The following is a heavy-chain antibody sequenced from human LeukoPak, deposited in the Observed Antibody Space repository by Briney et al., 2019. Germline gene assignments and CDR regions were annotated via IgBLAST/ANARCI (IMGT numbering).Heavy chain of an antibody. V-gene: IGHV3-64*01. CDR1: GFTFSSYA. CDR2: ISSNGGST. CDR3: ARALGGTTFGYFDY. Sequence: GGSLRLSCAASGFTFSSYAMHWVRQAPGKGLEYVSAISSNGGSTYYANSVKGRFTISRDNSKNTLYLQMGSLRAEDMAVYYCARALGGTTFGYFDYWGQGTLVTVSS. D-gene: IGHD1-1*01. J-gene: IGHJ4*02.